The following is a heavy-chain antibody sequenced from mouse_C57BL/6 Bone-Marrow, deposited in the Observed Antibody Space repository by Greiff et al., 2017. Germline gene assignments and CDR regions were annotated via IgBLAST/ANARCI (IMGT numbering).Heavy chain of an antibody. CDR1: GFTFSSYA. J-gene: IGHJ1*03. V-gene: IGHV5-4*01. Sequence: EVQRVESGGGLVKPGGSLKLSCAASGFTFSSYAMSWVRQTPEKRLEWVATISDGGSYTYYPDNVKGRFTISRDNAKNNLYLQMSHLKSEDTAMYYCASLLLRRYFDVWGTGTTVTVSS. D-gene: IGHD1-1*01. CDR2: ISDGGSYT. CDR3: ASLLLRRYFDV.